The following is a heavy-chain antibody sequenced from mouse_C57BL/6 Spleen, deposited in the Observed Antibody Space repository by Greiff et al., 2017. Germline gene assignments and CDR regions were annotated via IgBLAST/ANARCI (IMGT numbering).Heavy chain of an antibody. CDR2: IHPNSGST. V-gene: IGHV1-64*01. D-gene: IGHD1-1*01. Sequence: QVQLQQPGAELVKPGASVKLSCKASGYTFTSYWMHWVKQRPGQGLEWIGMIHPNSGSTNYNEKFKSKATLTVDKSSSTAYMQLSSLTSEDSAVYYCARETTVVAGNYAMDYWGQGTSVTVSS. CDR3: ARETTVVAGNYAMDY. J-gene: IGHJ4*01. CDR1: GYTFTSYW.